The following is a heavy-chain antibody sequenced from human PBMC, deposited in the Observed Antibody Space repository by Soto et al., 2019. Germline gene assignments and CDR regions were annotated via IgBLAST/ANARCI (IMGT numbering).Heavy chain of an antibody. D-gene: IGHD4-17*01. CDR2: IIPIFGTA. J-gene: IGHJ1*01. CDR3: ARDPYGDYVFQYFQH. V-gene: IGHV1-69*13. Sequence: SVKVSCKASGGTFSSYAISWVRQAPGQGLEWMGGIIPIFGTANYAQKFQGRVTITADESTSTAYMELSSLRSEDTAVYYCARDPYGDYVFQYFQHWGQGTLVTVSS. CDR1: GGTFSSYA.